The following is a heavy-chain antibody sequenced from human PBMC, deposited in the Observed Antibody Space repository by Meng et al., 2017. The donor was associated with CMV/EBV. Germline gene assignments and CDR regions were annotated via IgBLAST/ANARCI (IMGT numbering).Heavy chain of an antibody. J-gene: IGHJ5*02. D-gene: IGHD1-1*01. CDR2: IYYSRNS. CDR1: SSCYT. CDR3: AGGMTIRPLTARESTWFDP. Sequence: SSCYTWVCHRPRPGQGLDWIVSIYYSRNSYYTPSLQVRITVSVVTSKFQFSLRLSSVADADTSVYYCAGGMTIRPLTARESTWFDPWGQGTLVTVSS. V-gene: IGHV4-39*07.